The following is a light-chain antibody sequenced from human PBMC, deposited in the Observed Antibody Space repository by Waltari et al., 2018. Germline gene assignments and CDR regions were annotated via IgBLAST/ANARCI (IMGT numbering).Light chain of an antibody. CDR2: SNN. V-gene: IGLV1-44*01. Sequence: QSVLTQPPSASGPPGQRVTLSWSGSSPNLRSPSANWLQHLPGTAPQLLIHSNNPRPSGVPDRFSGSKSGTSASLAISGLQSEDEADYYCALWDDSLNGVVFGGGTKMTVL. CDR1: SPNLRSPS. J-gene: IGLJ2*01. CDR3: ALWDDSLNGVV.